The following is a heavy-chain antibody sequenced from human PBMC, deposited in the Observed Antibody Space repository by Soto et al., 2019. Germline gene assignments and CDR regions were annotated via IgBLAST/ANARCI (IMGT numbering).Heavy chain of an antibody. CDR3: VRSMTTLTIDWLDP. V-gene: IGHV3-74*01. D-gene: IGHD4-17*01. CDR2: INGDGSNA. Sequence: EVQLVESGGGLVQPGGSLRLSCAASGFTFSDYWMHWVRQVPGKGLVWLSRINGDGSNANYADYVRGRFTISRDNDNNTLNLLMNSLRAEDTAVYYCVRSMTTLTIDWLDPWGQGTQVTVFS. J-gene: IGHJ5*02. CDR1: GFTFSDYW.